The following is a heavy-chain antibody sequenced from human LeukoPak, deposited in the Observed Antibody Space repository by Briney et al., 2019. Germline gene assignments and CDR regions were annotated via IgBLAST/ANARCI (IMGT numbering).Heavy chain of an antibody. CDR1: GFTFSGSA. Sequence: GGSLRLSCSASGFTFSGSAMHWVRQASGKGLEWVGRIRSKANSYATAYAASVKGRFTISRDDSKNTAYLQMNSLKTEDTAVYYCTRHSPSYYYDSSGYYRIAEYFQHWGQGTLVTVSS. CDR3: TRHSPSYYYDSSGYYRIAEYFQH. CDR2: IRSKANSYAT. J-gene: IGHJ1*01. V-gene: IGHV3-73*01. D-gene: IGHD3-22*01.